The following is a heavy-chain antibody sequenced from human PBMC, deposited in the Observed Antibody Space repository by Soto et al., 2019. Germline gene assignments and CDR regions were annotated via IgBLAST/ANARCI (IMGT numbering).Heavy chain of an antibody. D-gene: IGHD2-21*01. J-gene: IGHJ6*02. CDR1: GFTFTSYW. CDR2: INSDGSTT. CDR3: ARRAQIAYYYGMDV. Sequence: EVQLVESGGGLVQPGGSLRLSCAASGFTFTSYWMNWVRQAPGKGLVWVSRINSDGSTTGYVDSVKGRFTISRENAKNTRYLQMNSLRAEDTAVYYCARRAQIAYYYGMDVWGQGTTVTVSS. V-gene: IGHV3-74*01.